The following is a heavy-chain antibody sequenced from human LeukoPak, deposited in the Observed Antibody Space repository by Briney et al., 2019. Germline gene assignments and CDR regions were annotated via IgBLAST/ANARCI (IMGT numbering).Heavy chain of an antibody. CDR1: GFTFSSYA. Sequence: GGSLRLSCAASGFTFSSYAMHWVRQAPAKGLEWVAVISYDGSNKYYADSVKGRFTISRDNSKNTLYLQMNSLRAEDTAVYYCARASSSGDDYWGQGTLVTVSS. V-gene: IGHV3-30-3*01. CDR3: ARASSSGDDY. CDR2: ISYDGSNK. J-gene: IGHJ4*02. D-gene: IGHD6-13*01.